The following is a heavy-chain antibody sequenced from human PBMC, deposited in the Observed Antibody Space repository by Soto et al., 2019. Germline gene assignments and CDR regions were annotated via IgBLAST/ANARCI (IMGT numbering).Heavy chain of an antibody. CDR2: ISNKNGDT. Sequence: ASVKVSCKASGYSFTTFGICWVRQAPGQGLEWMGWISNKNGDTKYAQKVQGRVTMTRDTSTNTAYMELGSLESDDTAVYYCARVLGYDSSGYYYSDFDYWGQGTLVTVSS. V-gene: IGHV1-18*01. D-gene: IGHD3-22*01. CDR3: ARVLGYDSSGYYYSDFDY. J-gene: IGHJ4*02. CDR1: GYSFTTFG.